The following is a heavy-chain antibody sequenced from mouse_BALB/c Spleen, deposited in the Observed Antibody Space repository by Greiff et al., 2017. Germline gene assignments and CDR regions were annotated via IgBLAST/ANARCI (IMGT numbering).Heavy chain of an antibody. CDR1: GYAFSSYW. Sequence: QVQLQQSGAELVRPGSSVKISCKASGYAFSSYWVNWVKQRPGQGLEWIGQIYPGDGDTNYNGKFKGKATLTADKTSSTAYMQLSSLTSEDSAVYFCSRRRVITKCMDYWGQGTSVTVSS. CDR3: SRRRVITKCMDY. J-gene: IGHJ4*01. CDR2: IYPGDGDT. V-gene: IGHV1-80*01. D-gene: IGHD1-1*01.